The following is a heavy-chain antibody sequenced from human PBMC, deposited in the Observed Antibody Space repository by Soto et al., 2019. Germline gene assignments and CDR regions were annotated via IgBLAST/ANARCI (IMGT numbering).Heavy chain of an antibody. V-gene: IGHV3-30-3*01. D-gene: IGHD3-10*01. CDR2: ISYDGSNK. CDR1: GFTFSSYA. J-gene: IGHJ6*02. Sequence: QVQLVESGGGVVQPGRSLRLSCAASGFTFSSYAMHWVRQAPGKGLEWVAVISYDGSNKYYADSVKGRFTISRDNSKNTLYLQMNSLRAEDTAVYYCARDRADGGFGDYYYYGMDVWGQGTTVTVSS. CDR3: ARDRADGGFGDYYYYGMDV.